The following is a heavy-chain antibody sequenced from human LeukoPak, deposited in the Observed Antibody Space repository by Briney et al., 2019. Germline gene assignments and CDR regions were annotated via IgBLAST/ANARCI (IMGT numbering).Heavy chain of an antibody. CDR1: GFTFSSYA. Sequence: PGGSLRLSCAASGFTFSSYAMSWVRQAPGKGLEWVSAISGSGGSTYYADSVKGRFTISRDNSKNTLYLQMNSLRAEDTAVYYCAKDRYSSGWFRGGAYDYWGQGTLVTASS. J-gene: IGHJ4*02. CDR3: AKDRYSSGWFRGGAYDY. CDR2: ISGSGGST. V-gene: IGHV3-23*01. D-gene: IGHD6-19*01.